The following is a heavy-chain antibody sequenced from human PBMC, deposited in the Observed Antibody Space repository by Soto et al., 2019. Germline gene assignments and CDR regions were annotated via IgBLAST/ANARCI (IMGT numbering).Heavy chain of an antibody. V-gene: IGHV4-4*02. J-gene: IGHJ4*02. CDR3: ARLVYDTRLNYMYFDF. D-gene: IGHD2-8*01. CDR1: GVSISRGNW. CDR2: IFHDGTA. Sequence: SETRSLTCAVSGVSISRGNWWAFVRQTPQRGLEYIGEIFHDGTANYYPSFERRVAISVDTSKNQFSLKLTSVTAADTAIYFCARLVYDTRLNYMYFDFWGQGALVTVSS.